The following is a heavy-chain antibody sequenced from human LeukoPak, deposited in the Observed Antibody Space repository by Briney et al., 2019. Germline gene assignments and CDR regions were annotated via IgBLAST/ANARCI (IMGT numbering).Heavy chain of an antibody. V-gene: IGHV4-30-2*01. CDR2: IYHSGST. CDR1: GGSISSGGYY. J-gene: IGHJ3*02. Sequence: PSQTLSLTCTVSGGSISSGGYYWSWIRQPPGKGLEWIWYIYHSGSTYYNPSLKSRVTISVDRSKNQLSLKLSSVTAADTAVYYCARDVFGWGALEWFPLTPEKSPGLPAVQNDAFDIWGQGTMVTIPS. D-gene: IGHD3-3*01. CDR3: ARDVFGWGALEWFPLTPEKSPGLPAVQNDAFDI.